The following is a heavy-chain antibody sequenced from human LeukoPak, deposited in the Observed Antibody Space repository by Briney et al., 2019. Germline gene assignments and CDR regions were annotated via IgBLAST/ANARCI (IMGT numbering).Heavy chain of an antibody. J-gene: IGHJ4*02. D-gene: IGHD5-12*01. Sequence: GGALRLSCAASGFTFSSYRMNWVRQAPGKGLEYVSAISSNGGSTSYADSVKGRFTLSRDNSKNTLYIQMSSLRAEATAVYYCVKDWSPRQGLRLISFDYWGQGTLVTVSS. CDR1: GFTFSSYR. CDR2: ISSNGGST. CDR3: VKDWSPRQGLRLISFDY. V-gene: IGHV3-64*05.